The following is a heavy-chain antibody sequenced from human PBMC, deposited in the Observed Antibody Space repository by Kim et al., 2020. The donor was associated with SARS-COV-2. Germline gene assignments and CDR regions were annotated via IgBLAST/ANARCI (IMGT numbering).Heavy chain of an antibody. Sequence: SVKVSCKASGGTFSSYAISWVRQAPGQGLEWMGGIIPIFGTANYAQKFEGRVTITADESTSTAYMELSSLRSEDTAVYYCARGRRYYGSGVALDYWGQGTLVTVSS. V-gene: IGHV1-69*13. CDR1: GGTFSSYA. J-gene: IGHJ4*02. CDR2: IIPIFGTA. CDR3: ARGRRYYGSGVALDY. D-gene: IGHD3-10*01.